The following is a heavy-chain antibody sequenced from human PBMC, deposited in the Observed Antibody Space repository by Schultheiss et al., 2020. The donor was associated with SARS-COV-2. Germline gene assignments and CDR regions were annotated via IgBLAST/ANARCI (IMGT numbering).Heavy chain of an antibody. Sequence: ASVKVSCKASGYTFTSYGISWVRQAPGQGLEWMGWISAYNGNTNYAQKLQGRVTMTTDTSTSTAYMELRSLRSDDTAVYYCERGPIQLWLRSGMDVWGQGTTVTVSS. CDR1: GYTFTSYG. CDR3: ERGPIQLWLRSGMDV. J-gene: IGHJ6*02. V-gene: IGHV1-18*01. CDR2: ISAYNGNT. D-gene: IGHD5-18*01.